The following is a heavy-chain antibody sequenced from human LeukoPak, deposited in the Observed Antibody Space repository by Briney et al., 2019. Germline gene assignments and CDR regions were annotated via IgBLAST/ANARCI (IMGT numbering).Heavy chain of an antibody. CDR3: AKVGYSGYDGFDY. CDR1: GFTFSSYG. V-gene: IGHV3-30*18. CDR2: ISYDGSNK. J-gene: IGHJ4*02. Sequence: GGSLRLSCAASGFTFSSYGMHWVRQAPGKGLEWVAVISYDGSNKYYADSVEGRFTISRDNSKNTLYLQMNSLRAEDTAVYYCAKVGYSGYDGFDYWGQGTLVTVSS. D-gene: IGHD5-12*01.